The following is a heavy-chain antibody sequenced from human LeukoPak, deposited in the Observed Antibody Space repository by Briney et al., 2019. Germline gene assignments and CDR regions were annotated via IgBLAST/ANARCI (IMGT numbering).Heavy chain of an antibody. Sequence: PGGSLRLSCAVSGFTLSSYSMNWVRQAPGKGLEWVSSFSSSSSHIYYADSVKGRFTISRDNAKNSLYLQMNSLRAEDTAVYYCANTILTGALWGQGTLVTVSS. V-gene: IGHV3-21*01. D-gene: IGHD2-2*02. J-gene: IGHJ4*02. CDR1: GFTLSSYS. CDR2: FSSSSSHI. CDR3: ANTILTGAL.